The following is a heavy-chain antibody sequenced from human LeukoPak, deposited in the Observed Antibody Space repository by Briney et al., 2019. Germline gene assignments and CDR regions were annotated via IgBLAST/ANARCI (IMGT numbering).Heavy chain of an antibody. D-gene: IGHD3-10*01. CDR3: AREKRGFGELFFNWFDP. J-gene: IGHJ5*02. Sequence: ASVRVSCKASGYTFTGNYMHWVRQARGQGLEWMGWINPNSGGTNYAQKFQGRVTMTRDTSISTAYMELSRLRSDDTAVYYCAREKRGFGELFFNWFDPWGQGTLVTVSS. CDR1: GYTFTGNY. CDR2: INPNSGGT. V-gene: IGHV1-2*02.